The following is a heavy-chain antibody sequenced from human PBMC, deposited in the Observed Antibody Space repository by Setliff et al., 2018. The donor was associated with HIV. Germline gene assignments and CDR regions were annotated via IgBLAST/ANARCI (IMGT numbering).Heavy chain of an antibody. CDR1: GFSFSEFW. D-gene: IGHD3-10*01. V-gene: IGHV3-7*03. J-gene: IGHJ4*02. Sequence: PGGSLRLSCAASGFSFSEFWMNWVRQAPGKGLEWVANIKADESEKYYVDSVKGRFTISRDNTKNPLFLQMDRLRVEDTAVYYCNMGHYRKSSEWGRGTLVTVSS. CDR3: NMGHYRKSSE. CDR2: IKADESEK.